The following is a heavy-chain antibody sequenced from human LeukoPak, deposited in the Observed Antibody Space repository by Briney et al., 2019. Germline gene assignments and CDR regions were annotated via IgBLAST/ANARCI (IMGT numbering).Heavy chain of an antibody. CDR2: INHSGST. D-gene: IGHD1-26*01. CDR3: ARTIVGLYYFDY. CDR1: GGSFSGYY. J-gene: IGHJ4*02. V-gene: IGHV4-34*01. Sequence: PSETLSLTCAVYGGSFSGYYWSWIRQPPGKGLEWIGEINHSGSTNYNPSLKSRVTISVDTSKNQFSLKLSSVTAADTAVYYCARTIVGLYYFDYWGQGTRVTASS.